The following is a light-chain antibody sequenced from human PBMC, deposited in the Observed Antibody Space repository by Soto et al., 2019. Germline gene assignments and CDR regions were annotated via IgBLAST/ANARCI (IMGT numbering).Light chain of an antibody. CDR3: QQYDNAWT. CDR2: DAS. Sequence: DIQMTQSPSSLSASVGDRVTITCQASQDISNYLNWYQQKPGKAPKLLIYDASNLETGVPSRFSGSGSGTDFTFTISSLQPEDIATHYCQQYDNAWTFGPGTKVDIK. V-gene: IGKV1-33*01. J-gene: IGKJ3*01. CDR1: QDISNY.